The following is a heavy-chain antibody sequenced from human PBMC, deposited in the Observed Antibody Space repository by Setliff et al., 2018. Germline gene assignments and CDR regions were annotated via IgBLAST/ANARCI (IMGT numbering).Heavy chain of an antibody. CDR3: ARDPHYDPTYSLPGHAFDF. Sequence: SETLSLTCAVSGYSISNGFYWGWIRQSPVKGLEWIGSLFDGGSAYYSPSLKSRASISLDVSKNQFALKLTSATAADTAVYYCARDPHYDPTYSLPGHAFDFWGQGIMVTVSS. V-gene: IGHV4-38-2*02. D-gene: IGHD3-22*01. CDR1: GYSISNGFY. J-gene: IGHJ3*01. CDR2: LFDGGSA.